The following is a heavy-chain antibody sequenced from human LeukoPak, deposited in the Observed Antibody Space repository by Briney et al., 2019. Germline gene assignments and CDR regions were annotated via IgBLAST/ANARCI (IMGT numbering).Heavy chain of an antibody. CDR3: ARGYCSGGSCYLVENWFDF. Sequence: ASVKVSCKTSGYTFTDYYIHWVRQAPGQGLEWMGRINPNSGGTNYSQKFQGRVTMTRDTSISTAYMELSRLRSDDTAVYFCARGYCSGGSCYLVENWFDFWGQGTLVTVSS. CDR2: INPNSGGT. CDR1: GYTFTDYY. J-gene: IGHJ5*01. D-gene: IGHD2-15*01. V-gene: IGHV1-2*06.